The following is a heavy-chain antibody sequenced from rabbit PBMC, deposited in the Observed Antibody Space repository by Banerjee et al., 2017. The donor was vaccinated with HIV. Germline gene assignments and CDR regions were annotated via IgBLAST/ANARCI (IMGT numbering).Heavy chain of an antibody. Sequence: QEQLVESGGGLVQPGGSLKLSCKASGFDFSSYGVSWVRQAPGKGLEWIGYIDPVFGSTIYASWVNGRFTISSHNAQNTLYLQLNSLTAADTATYFCARGSRGGYALIHLDLWGQGTLVTVS. CDR3: ARGSRGGYALIHLDL. D-gene: IGHD1-1*01. V-gene: IGHV1S47*01. CDR2: IDPVFGST. CDR1: GFDFSSYG. J-gene: IGHJ3*01.